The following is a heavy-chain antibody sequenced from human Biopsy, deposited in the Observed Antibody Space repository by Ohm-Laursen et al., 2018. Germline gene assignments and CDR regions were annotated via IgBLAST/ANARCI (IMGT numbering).Heavy chain of an antibody. Sequence: AAVKISCKVSGYTLNELSMHWVRQVPGKGLEWMGGFAPENGKTVYAQNFQARVSLTEDTSTDTAYMELRSLRSEDTAVYYCAADINVWNVNYWGQGTQVTVSS. J-gene: IGHJ4*02. CDR1: GYTLNELS. D-gene: IGHD1-1*01. V-gene: IGHV1-24*01. CDR2: FAPENGKT. CDR3: AADINVWNVNY.